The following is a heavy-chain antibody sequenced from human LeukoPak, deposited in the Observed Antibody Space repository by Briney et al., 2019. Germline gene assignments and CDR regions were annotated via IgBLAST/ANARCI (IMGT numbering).Heavy chain of an antibody. J-gene: IGHJ4*02. D-gene: IGHD2-2*01. CDR1: GYTFINYG. CDR2: ISAYNGNT. Sequence: ASVKVSCKTSGYTFINYGISWVRQAPGQGLEWMGWISAYNGNTNYAQRLQGRVTMTIDTSTSTAYMELRSLRSDDTAVYYCARDRSTRDYWGQGTLVTVSS. V-gene: IGHV1-18*01. CDR3: ARDRSTRDY.